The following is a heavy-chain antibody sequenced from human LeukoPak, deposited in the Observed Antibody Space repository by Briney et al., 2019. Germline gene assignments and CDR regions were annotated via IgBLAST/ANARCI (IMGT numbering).Heavy chain of an antibody. D-gene: IGHD3-22*01. V-gene: IGHV3-48*04. J-gene: IGHJ3*02. Sequence: GGSLRLSCAASGFTFSSYSMNWVRQAPGKGLEWVSYISAISSSSTYYADSVKGRFTISRDNAKNSLYLQMNSLRAEDTAVYYCARDFHRRYYDSSGYNAFDTWGQGTMVTVSS. CDR1: GFTFSSYS. CDR2: ISAISSSST. CDR3: ARDFHRRYYDSSGYNAFDT.